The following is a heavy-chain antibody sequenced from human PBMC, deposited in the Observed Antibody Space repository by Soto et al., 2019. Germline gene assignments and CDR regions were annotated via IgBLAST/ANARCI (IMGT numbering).Heavy chain of an antibody. CDR3: ARQTYGDYGSPLDY. CDR2: LYWDDDK. CDR1: XXXXXTSGVG. D-gene: IGHD4-17*01. Sequence: SGPTXVNPXQTXTXTXXXXXXXXXTSGVGVGWIRXXXXXALECLSPLYWDDDKRYSPSLKSRLTITKDTSKNQVVLTMTNMDPVDTATYYCARQTYGDYGSPLDYWGQGTLVTVSS. J-gene: IGHJ4*02. V-gene: IGHV2-5*02.